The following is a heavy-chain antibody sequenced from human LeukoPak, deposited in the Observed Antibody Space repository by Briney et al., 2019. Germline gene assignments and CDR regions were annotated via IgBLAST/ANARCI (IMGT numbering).Heavy chain of an antibody. CDR1: GFTFDDYA. CDR2: IKQDGSEK. CDR3: ARGSGYSYRRLFYYYYGMDV. D-gene: IGHD5-18*01. J-gene: IGHJ6*02. Sequence: GGSLRLSCAASGFTFDDYAMHWVRQAPGKGLEWVANIKQDGSEKYYVDSVKGRFTISRDNAKNSLYLQMNSLRAEDTAVYYCARGSGYSYRRLFYYYYGMDVWGQGTTVTVSS. V-gene: IGHV3-7*01.